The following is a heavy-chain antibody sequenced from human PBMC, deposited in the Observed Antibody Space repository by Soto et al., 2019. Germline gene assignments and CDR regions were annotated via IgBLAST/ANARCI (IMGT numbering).Heavy chain of an antibody. D-gene: IGHD6-13*01. Sequence: GGSLRLSCAASGFTFSSYGMHWVRQAPGKGLEWVAVISYDGSNKYYADSVKGRFTISRDNSKNTLYLQMNSLRAEDTAVYYCAKGTPGIAAAGTEEDAFDIWGQGTMVTVSS. J-gene: IGHJ3*02. CDR1: GFTFSSYG. V-gene: IGHV3-30*18. CDR2: ISYDGSNK. CDR3: AKGTPGIAAAGTEEDAFDI.